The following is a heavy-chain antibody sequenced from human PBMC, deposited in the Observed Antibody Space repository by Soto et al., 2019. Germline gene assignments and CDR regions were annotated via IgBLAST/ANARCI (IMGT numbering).Heavy chain of an antibody. CDR1: GFTFSSHW. CDR3: ARDGGYCSSTSCPDAFDI. CDR2: IKQDGSEK. D-gene: IGHD2-2*01. V-gene: IGHV3-7*01. Sequence: GGSLRLSCAASGFTFSSHWMSWVRQAPGKGLEWVANIKQDGSEKYYVDSVKGRFTISRDNAKNSLYLQMNSLRAEDTAVYYCARDGGYCSSTSCPDAFDIWGQGTMVTVSS. J-gene: IGHJ3*02.